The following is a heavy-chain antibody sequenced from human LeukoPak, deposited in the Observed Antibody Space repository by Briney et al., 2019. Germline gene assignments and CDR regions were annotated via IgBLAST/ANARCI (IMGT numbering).Heavy chain of an antibody. CDR2: ISGSGGST. Sequence: PGGSLRLSCAASGFTFSNYAMSWVRQAPGKGLEWVSAISGSGGSTYYADSVKGRFTISRDNSKNTLYLQMNSLRAEDTAVYYCVIRGMATSRALDYWGQGTLVTVSS. V-gene: IGHV3-23*01. CDR3: VIRGMATSRALDY. CDR1: GFTFSNYA. J-gene: IGHJ4*02. D-gene: IGHD5-24*01.